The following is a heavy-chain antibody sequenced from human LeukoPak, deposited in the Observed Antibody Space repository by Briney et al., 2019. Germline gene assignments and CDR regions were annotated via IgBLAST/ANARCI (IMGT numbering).Heavy chain of an antibody. D-gene: IGHD3-22*01. V-gene: IGHV1-18*01. J-gene: IGHJ4*02. CDR1: GYTFTSYG. Sequence: ASVKVSCKASGYTFTSYGISWVRQAPGQGLEWMGWISAYNGNTNYAQKLQGRVTMTTDTSTSTAYMELRSLRSDHTAVYYCARSGYYDSSWSFDYWGQGTLVTVSS. CDR3: ARSGYYDSSWSFDY. CDR2: ISAYNGNT.